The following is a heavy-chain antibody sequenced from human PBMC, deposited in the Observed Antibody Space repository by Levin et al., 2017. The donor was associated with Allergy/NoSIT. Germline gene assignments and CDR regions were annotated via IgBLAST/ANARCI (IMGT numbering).Heavy chain of an antibody. CDR1: GGSISSYY. D-gene: IGHD6-13*01. CDR2: IYYSGST. Sequence: PSETLSLTCTVSGGSISSYYWSWIRQPPGKGLEWIGYIYYSGSTNYNPSLKSRVTISVDTSKNQFSLKLSSVTAADTAVYYCAREALAAAGPNDAFDIWGQGTMVTVSS. V-gene: IGHV4-59*01. J-gene: IGHJ3*02. CDR3: AREALAAAGPNDAFDI.